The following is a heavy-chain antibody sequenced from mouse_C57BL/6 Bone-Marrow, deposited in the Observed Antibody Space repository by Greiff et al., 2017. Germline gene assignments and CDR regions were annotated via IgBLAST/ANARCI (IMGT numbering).Heavy chain of an antibody. V-gene: IGHV1-50*01. J-gene: IGHJ2*01. CDR2: IDPSDSYT. D-gene: IGHD1-1*01. CDR1: GYTFTSYW. Sequence: QVQLQQPGAELVKPGASVKLSCKASGYTFTSYWMQWVKQRPGQGLEWIGEIDPSDSYTNYNQKFKGKATLTVDTSSSTAYMQLSSLTSEDSAVYYCARSELLLQMNYFDYWGQGTTLTVSS. CDR3: ARSELLLQMNYFDY.